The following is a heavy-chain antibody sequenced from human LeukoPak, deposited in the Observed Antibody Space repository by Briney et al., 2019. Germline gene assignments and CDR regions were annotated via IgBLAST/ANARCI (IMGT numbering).Heavy chain of an antibody. CDR1: GFTFSSYS. J-gene: IGHJ5*02. V-gene: IGHV3-48*04. D-gene: IGHD5-18*01. CDR2: ISSSSSTI. CDR3: AAPHTAMANWFDP. Sequence: PGGSLRLSCAASGFTFSSYSMNWVRQAPGKGLEWASYISSSSSTIYYADSVKGRFTISRDNAKNSLYLQMNSLRAEDTAVYYCAAPHTAMANWFDPWGQGTLVTVSS.